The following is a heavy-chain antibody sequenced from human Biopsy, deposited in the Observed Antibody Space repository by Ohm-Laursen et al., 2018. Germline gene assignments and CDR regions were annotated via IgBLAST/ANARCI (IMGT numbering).Heavy chain of an antibody. D-gene: IGHD3-3*01. CDR1: GYTFTNYG. V-gene: IGHV1-18*01. J-gene: IGHJ4*02. CDR3: ARDRFPHVTIFGLVTLEY. Sequence: ASVKVSCKSSGYTFTNYGITRVRQAPGQGLEWMGWITAYNGDAKYAQNLQGRVTMTTDTSTSTAYMELRSLRSDDTAVYYCARDRFPHVTIFGLVTLEYWGQGTLVTVSS. CDR2: ITAYNGDA.